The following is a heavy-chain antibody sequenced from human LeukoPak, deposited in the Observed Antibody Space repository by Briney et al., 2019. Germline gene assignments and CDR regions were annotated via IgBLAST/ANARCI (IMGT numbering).Heavy chain of an antibody. V-gene: IGHV1-69*04. CDR1: GGTFSSYA. CDR3: ARDNPPYCNGGSCYSY. Sequence: SVKVSCKASGGTFSSYALSWVRQAPGQELEWMGRIIPILDIASYAQKFQDRVTITADESTGTAYMELSSLRSEDTAIYYCARDNPPYCNGGSCYSYWGQGTLVTISS. D-gene: IGHD2-15*01. CDR2: IIPILDIA. J-gene: IGHJ4*02.